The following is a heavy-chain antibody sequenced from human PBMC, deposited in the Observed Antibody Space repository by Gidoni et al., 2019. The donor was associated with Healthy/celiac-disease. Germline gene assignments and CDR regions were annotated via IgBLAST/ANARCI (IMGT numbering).Heavy chain of an antibody. CDR1: VFTFSSYS. D-gene: IGHD4-17*01. CDR2: ISSSSSYI. V-gene: IGHV3-21*01. CDR3: ARYPAYGLNDY. J-gene: IGHJ4*02. Sequence: EVQLVESGGGLVKPGGSLRLSCAASVFTFSSYSMNWVRQAPGKGREWVSSISSSSSYIYYADSVKGRFTISRDNAKNSLYLQMNSLRAEDTAVYYCARYPAYGLNDYWGQGTLVTVSS.